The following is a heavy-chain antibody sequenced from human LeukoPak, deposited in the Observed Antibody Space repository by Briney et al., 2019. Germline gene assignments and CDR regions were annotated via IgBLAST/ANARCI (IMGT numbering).Heavy chain of an antibody. J-gene: IGHJ4*02. CDR2: ISTYNGNT. V-gene: IGHV1-18*01. CDR1: GYTFTSHG. D-gene: IGHD3-16*02. CDR3: ARAGELDDYVWGSYRIFDY. Sequence: ASVKVSCKASGYTFTSHGISRVRQAPGQGLEWMGWISTYNGNTNYAQKLQGRVTMTTDTSTSTAYMELRSLRSDDTAVYYCARAGELDDYVWGSYRIFDYWGQGTLVTVSS.